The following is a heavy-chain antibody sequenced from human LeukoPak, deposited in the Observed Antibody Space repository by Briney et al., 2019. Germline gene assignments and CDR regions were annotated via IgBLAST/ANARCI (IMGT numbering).Heavy chain of an antibody. CDR2: ISSSSSTI. CDR3: ASDVKTSGNGAFDI. V-gene: IGHV3-48*01. Sequence: GGSLRLSCAASGFTFSTYSMNWVRQAPGKGLEWISHISSSSSTIYADSVKGRFTISRDDAKNSLYLQMNSLRAEDTAVYYCASDVKTSGNGAFDIWGQGTMVAVSS. CDR1: GFTFSTYS. D-gene: IGHD2/OR15-2a*01. J-gene: IGHJ3*02.